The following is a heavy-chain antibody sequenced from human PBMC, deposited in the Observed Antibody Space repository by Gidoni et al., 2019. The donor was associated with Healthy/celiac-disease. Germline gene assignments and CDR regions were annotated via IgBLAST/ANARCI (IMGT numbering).Heavy chain of an antibody. J-gene: IGHJ6*02. CDR3: TSSVGHYDSSGYYHYYYGMDV. CDR1: GFTFSGST. CDR2: IRSKANSYAT. D-gene: IGHD3-22*01. V-gene: IGHV3-73*02. Sequence: EVQLVESGGGLVQPGGSLKHSCAASGFTFSGSTMHWVRQASGKGLGWVGRIRSKANSYATAYAASVKGRFTISRDDSKNTAYLQMNSLKTEDTAVYYCTSSVGHYDSSGYYHYYYGMDVWGQGTTVTVSS.